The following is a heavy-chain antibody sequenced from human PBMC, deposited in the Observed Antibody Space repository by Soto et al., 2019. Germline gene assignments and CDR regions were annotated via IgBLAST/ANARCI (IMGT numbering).Heavy chain of an antibody. CDR1: GYTFTAYG. CDR3: ARELNTDSSAYYSFAY. J-gene: IGHJ4*02. V-gene: IGHV1-18*01. D-gene: IGHD3-22*01. Sequence: QVQMVQSGPEVKMPGASVKVSCKTSGYTFTAYGLAWLRLAPGQRPEWMGWVGTNNDNTNYAEKFQGRVTMTTDTSTATTYMELRSLISDDTAVYYCARELNTDSSAYYSFAYWGQGTLVTVSS. CDR2: VGTNNDNT.